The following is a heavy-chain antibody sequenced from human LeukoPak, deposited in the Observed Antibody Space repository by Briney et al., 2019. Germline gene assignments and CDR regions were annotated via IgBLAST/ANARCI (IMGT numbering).Heavy chain of an antibody. CDR1: GYTLTDLS. D-gene: IGHD2/OR15-2a*01. V-gene: IGHV1-24*01. J-gene: IGHJ4*02. CDR2: FDPEDGER. CDR3: STLLSSNYLDH. Sequence: ASVTVSCKVSGYTLTDLSVHWVRQAPGKGLEWMGGFDPEDGERIFAEKFQGRVIMTEDTSTDTAYMELSSLTSEDTAVYYCSTLLSSNYLDHWGQGTLVTVAS.